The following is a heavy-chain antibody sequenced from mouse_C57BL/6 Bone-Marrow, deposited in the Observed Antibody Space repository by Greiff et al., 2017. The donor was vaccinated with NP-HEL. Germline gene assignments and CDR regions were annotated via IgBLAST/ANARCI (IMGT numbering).Heavy chain of an antibody. CDR3: ARRGSVVRYFDV. J-gene: IGHJ1*03. CDR1: GYSITSGYD. V-gene: IGHV3-1*01. CDR2: ISYSGST. D-gene: IGHD1-1*01. Sequence: EVQLQQSGPGMVKPSQSLSLTCTVTGYSITSGYDWHWIRHFPGNKLEWMGYISYSGSTNYNPSLKSRISITHDTSKNHFFLKLNSVTTEDTATYYCARRGSVVRYFDVWGTGTTVTVSS.